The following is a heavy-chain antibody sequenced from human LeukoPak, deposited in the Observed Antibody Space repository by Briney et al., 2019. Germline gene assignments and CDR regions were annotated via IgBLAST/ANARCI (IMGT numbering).Heavy chain of an antibody. CDR1: GFTFSSYS. V-gene: IGHV3-21*01. D-gene: IGHD4-17*01. CDR3: ARAGYGDYLLTN. Sequence: GGSLRLSCAASGFTFSSYSMNWVRQAPGKGLEWVSSISSSSSYIYYADSVRGRFTISRDNAKNSLYLQMNSLRAEDTAVYYCARAGYGDYLLTNWGQGTLVTVSS. J-gene: IGHJ4*02. CDR2: ISSSSSYI.